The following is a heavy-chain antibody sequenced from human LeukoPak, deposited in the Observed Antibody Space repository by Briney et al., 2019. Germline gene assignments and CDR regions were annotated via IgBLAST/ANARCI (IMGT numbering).Heavy chain of an antibody. Sequence: PGGSLRLSCVASGFTFRAYWMSWVRQAPGKGLEWVANIKQDGSEKYYVDSVKGRFTISRDNAKNSLYLRMNSLRAEDTAVYYCASSRAVAGIFYAFDIWGQGTMVTVSS. D-gene: IGHD6-19*01. V-gene: IGHV3-7*01. CDR1: GFTFRAYW. CDR3: ASSRAVAGIFYAFDI. J-gene: IGHJ3*02. CDR2: IKQDGSEK.